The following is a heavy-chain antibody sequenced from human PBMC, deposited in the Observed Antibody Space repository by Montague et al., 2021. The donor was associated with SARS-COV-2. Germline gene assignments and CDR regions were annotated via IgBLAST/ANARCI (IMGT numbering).Heavy chain of an antibody. J-gene: IGHJ6*02. Sequence: SETLSLTCAVYGGSFSGYYWSWIRQPPGKGLEWIGEINHSGSTNYTPSLKSRVTISVDTSKNQFSLKLSSVAAAETAVYYCARVRYYGSGTSLGMDVWGQGTTVTVSS. D-gene: IGHD3-10*01. V-gene: IGHV4-34*01. CDR1: GGSFSGYY. CDR3: ARVRYYGSGTSLGMDV. CDR2: INHSGST.